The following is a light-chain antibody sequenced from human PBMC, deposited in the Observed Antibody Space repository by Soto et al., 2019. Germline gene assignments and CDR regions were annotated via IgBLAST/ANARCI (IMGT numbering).Light chain of an antibody. Sequence: EIVMTQSPATLSVSPGERATLSCRASQSLSNNLALHQQKVGLAPRLLVYHASTRATGIPARFSGSGSGTDFTLTINSRQSEDFAVYYCQQYTRCPLTFVGGTRVEIK. CDR1: QSLSNN. CDR3: QQYTRCPLT. J-gene: IGKJ4*01. CDR2: HAS. V-gene: IGKV3-15*01.